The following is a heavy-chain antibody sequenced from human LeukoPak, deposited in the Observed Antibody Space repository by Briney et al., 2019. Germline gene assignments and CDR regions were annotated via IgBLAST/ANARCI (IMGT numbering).Heavy chain of an antibody. Sequence: GGSLRLSCAASGFTVSSNYMSWVRQAPGKGLEWVSTLYSGGNTYYADSVKDRFTISRDNSKNTLYLQVNSMRAEDTAVYYCARVVGIAAAGTLGWIDPWGQGTLVSVSS. CDR2: LYSGGNT. CDR1: GFTVSSNY. V-gene: IGHV3-66*01. J-gene: IGHJ5*02. D-gene: IGHD6-13*01. CDR3: ARVVGIAAAGTLGWIDP.